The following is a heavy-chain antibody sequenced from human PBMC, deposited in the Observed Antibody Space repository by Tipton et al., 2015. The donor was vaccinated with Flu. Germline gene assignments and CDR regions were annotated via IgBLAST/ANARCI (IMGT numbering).Heavy chain of an antibody. J-gene: IGHJ4*02. Sequence: TLSLTCAVNDGSFSGYYWSWIRQPPGKGLEWIGEINHGGSTNYNKSLKSRVTMSVDTSMNQFSLKVNSVTAADTAVYYCARVSPRRITAIVVTMLPEGYFDYWGQGTLVTVSS. V-gene: IGHV4-34*01. D-gene: IGHD3-22*01. CDR3: ARVSPRRITAIVVTMLPEGYFDY. CDR1: DGSFSGYY. CDR2: INHGGST.